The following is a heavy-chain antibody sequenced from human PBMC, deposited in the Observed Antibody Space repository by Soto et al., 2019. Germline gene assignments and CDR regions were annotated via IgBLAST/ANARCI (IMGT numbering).Heavy chain of an antibody. CDR3: ARDKDRQQLGGNYYYIMDV. J-gene: IGHJ6*02. V-gene: IGHV1-69*12. CDR1: GGTFRTSA. D-gene: IGHD3-3*02. CDR2: IMPVFPTP. Sequence: QVQLVQSGAEVKKPGSSVKVSCTTSGGTFRTSAISWVRQAPGHGLEWMGGIMPVFPTPDYAQKFQGRVTITADESTSTAYMELSSLGSEDTAVYYCARDKDRQQLGGNYYYIMDVWGQGTTVTVSS.